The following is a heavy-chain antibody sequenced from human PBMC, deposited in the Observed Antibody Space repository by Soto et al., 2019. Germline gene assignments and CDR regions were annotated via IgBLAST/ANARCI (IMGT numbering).Heavy chain of an antibody. CDR2: ISYDGSNK. D-gene: IGHD6-19*01. J-gene: IGHJ4*02. V-gene: IGHV3-30*18. CDR1: GFTFSRYG. CDR3: ANEGLALDS. Sequence: QVQLVESGGGVVQPGRSLRLSCAASGFTFSRYGMHWVRQAPGKGLEWVAVISYDGSNKYYADSVKGRFTISRDNSKNTLYLQMNSLRAEDTAVYYCANEGLALDSWGQGTLVTVSS.